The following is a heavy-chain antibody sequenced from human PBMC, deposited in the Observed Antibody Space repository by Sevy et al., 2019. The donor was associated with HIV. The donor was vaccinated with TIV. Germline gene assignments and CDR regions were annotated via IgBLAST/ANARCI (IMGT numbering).Heavy chain of an antibody. Sequence: ASVKVSCKASGYTFTSYGISWVRQAPGQGLEWMGWISAYNGNTNYAQKLQGRVTMTTDTSTSTAYMELRSLRSDDTAGYYCARYPILVAARPDRCFDYWGQGTLVTVSS. CDR3: ARYPILVAARPDRCFDY. CDR1: GYTFTSYG. V-gene: IGHV1-18*01. CDR2: ISAYNGNT. D-gene: IGHD6-6*01. J-gene: IGHJ4*02.